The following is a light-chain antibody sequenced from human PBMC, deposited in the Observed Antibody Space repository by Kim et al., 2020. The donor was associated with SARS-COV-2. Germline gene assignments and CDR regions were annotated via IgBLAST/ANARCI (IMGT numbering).Light chain of an antibody. CDR3: QAWDSSSALHV. CDR1: KLGDRY. Sequence: SPGQTANVTCSGDKLGDRYVCWYQLKPGQSPVLVLHQDSKRPSGIPDRFAGFNSGNTATLTISGAQALDEAEYYCQAWDSSSALHVFGTGTKVSVL. J-gene: IGLJ1*01. V-gene: IGLV3-1*01. CDR2: QDS.